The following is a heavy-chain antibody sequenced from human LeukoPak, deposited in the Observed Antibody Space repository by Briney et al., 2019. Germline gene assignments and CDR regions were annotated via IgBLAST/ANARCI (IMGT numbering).Heavy chain of an antibody. CDR2: INHSGST. J-gene: IGHJ4*02. V-gene: IGHV4-34*01. Sequence: SETLSLTCAVYGGSFSGYYWSWIRQPPGKGLEWIGEINHSGSTNYNPSLKSRVTISVDTSKNQFSLKLSSVTAADTAVYYCARARYYGSSGYTDWGQGTLVTVSS. CDR3: ARARYYGSSGYTD. D-gene: IGHD3-22*01. CDR1: GGSFSGYY.